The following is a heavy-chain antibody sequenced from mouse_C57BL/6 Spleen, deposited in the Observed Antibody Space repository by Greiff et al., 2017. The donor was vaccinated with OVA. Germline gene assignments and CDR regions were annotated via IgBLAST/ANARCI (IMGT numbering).Heavy chain of an antibody. CDR2: ILPSIGRT. D-gene: IGHD2-2*01. Sequence: VQLQQSGSELRSPGSSVKLSCKDFDSEVFPIAYMSWVRQKPGHGFEWIGGILPSIGRTIYGEKFEDKATLDADTLSNTAYLELNSLTSEDSAIYYCAYGYDVGAWFAYWGQGTLVTVSA. J-gene: IGHJ3*01. V-gene: IGHV15-2*01. CDR1: DSEVFPIAY. CDR3: AYGYDVGAWFAY.